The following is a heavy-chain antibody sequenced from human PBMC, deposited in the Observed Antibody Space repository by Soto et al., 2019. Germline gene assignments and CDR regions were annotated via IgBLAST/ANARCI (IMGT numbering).Heavy chain of an antibody. CDR3: AKDRSPPRFYLDY. CDR2: ISGSGGST. J-gene: IGHJ4*02. Sequence: GGSLRLSCAAPGFTFSSYAMSWVRQAPGKGLEWVSAISGSGGSTYYADSVKGRFTISRDNSKNTLYLQMNSLRAEDTAVYYCAKDRSPPRFYLDYWGQGTLVTVSS. V-gene: IGHV3-23*01. D-gene: IGHD3-10*01. CDR1: GFTFSSYA.